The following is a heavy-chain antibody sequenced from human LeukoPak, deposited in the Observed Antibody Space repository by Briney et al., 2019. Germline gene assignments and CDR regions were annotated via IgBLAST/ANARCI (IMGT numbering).Heavy chain of an antibody. CDR1: GFTFSSYT. D-gene: IGHD7-27*01. J-gene: IGHJ4*02. CDR3: AKDGGLWVSAHWGDS. V-gene: IGHV3-23*01. CDR2: ITTSDGNT. Sequence: GGSLRLSCAASGFTFSSYTMSWVRQAPGKGLEWVSTITTSDGNTYYADSVKGRFTVSRDNTKNTLFLQMNSLRAEDTAVYYCAKDGGLWVSAHWGDSWGRGTLVTVSS.